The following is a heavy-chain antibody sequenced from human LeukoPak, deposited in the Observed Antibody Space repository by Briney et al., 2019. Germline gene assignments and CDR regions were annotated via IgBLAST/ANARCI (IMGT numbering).Heavy chain of an antibody. J-gene: IGHJ4*02. CDR3: AKLPDSSGYYSLDY. D-gene: IGHD3-22*01. V-gene: IGHV3-53*05. CDR2: IYSGGST. Sequence: GGSLRLSCAASGFTVSSNYMSWVRQAPGKGLEWVSVIYSGGSTYYADSVKGRFTISRDNSKNTLYLQMNSLRAEDTAVYYCAKLPDSSGYYSLDYWGQGTLVTVSS. CDR1: GFTVSSNY.